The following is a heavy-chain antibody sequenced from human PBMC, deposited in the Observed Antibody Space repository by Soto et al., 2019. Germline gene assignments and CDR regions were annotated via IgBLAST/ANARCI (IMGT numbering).Heavy chain of an antibody. J-gene: IGHJ4*02. Sequence: QVQLQESGPGLVRPSETLSLTCTVSXDSISGLXXXXXXXXXXXGLEWIGRIYSSGETNYNPSLTGRVIMSLDTSMNQFSLNLTSVTAADTAVYYCARASQCKSYFDCFAWLDYWGQGTLVTVSS. D-gene: IGHD3-9*01. CDR2: IYSSGET. CDR3: ARASQCKSYFDCFAWLDY. CDR1: XDSISGLX. V-gene: IGHV4-4*07.